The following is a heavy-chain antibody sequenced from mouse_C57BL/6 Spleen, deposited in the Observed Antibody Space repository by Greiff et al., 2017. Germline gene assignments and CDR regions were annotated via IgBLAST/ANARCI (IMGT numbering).Heavy chain of an antibody. V-gene: IGHV1-69*01. Sequence: QVQLQQPGAELVMPGASVKLSCKASGYTFTSYWMHWVKQRPGQGLEWIGEIDPSDSYTNYNQKFKGKSTVTVDKSSSTAYMQLSSLTSEDSAVYYCATPHCGCSGGFADWGQGTLVTVSA. J-gene: IGHJ3*01. D-gene: IGHD1-1*01. CDR2: IDPSDSYT. CDR3: ATPHCGCSGGFAD. CDR1: GYTFTSYW.